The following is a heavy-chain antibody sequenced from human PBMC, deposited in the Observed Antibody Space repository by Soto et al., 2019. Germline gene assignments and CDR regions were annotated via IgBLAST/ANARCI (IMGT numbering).Heavy chain of an antibody. J-gene: IGHJ6*02. CDR2: MNPNSGNT. CDR1: GYTFTSYD. D-gene: IGHD6-13*01. CDR3: ARIDSLYSSSWHLRRYYYGMDV. Sequence: ASVKVSCKASGYTFTSYDINWVRQATGQGLEWMGWMNPNSGNTGYAQKFQGRVTMTRNTSISTAYMELSSLRSEDTAVYYCARIDSLYSSSWHLRRYYYGMDVCGQGPKVTVYS. V-gene: IGHV1-8*01.